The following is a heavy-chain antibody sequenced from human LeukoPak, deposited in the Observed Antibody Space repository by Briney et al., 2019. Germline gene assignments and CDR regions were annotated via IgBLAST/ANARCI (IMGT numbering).Heavy chain of an antibody. CDR3: ARGRSGYYGGYYYYYYMDV. Sequence: PSETLSLTCTVSGGSISSYYWSWIRQPPGKGLEWIGYIYYSGSTNYNPSLKSRVTISEDTSKNQFSLKLSSVTAADTAVYYCARGRSGYYGGYYYYYYMDVWGKGTTVTVSS. CDR2: IYYSGST. V-gene: IGHV4-59*01. CDR1: GGSISSYY. J-gene: IGHJ6*03. D-gene: IGHD3-3*01.